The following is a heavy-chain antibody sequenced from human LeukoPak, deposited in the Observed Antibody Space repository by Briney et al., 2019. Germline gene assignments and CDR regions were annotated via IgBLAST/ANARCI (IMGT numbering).Heavy chain of an antibody. J-gene: IGHJ4*02. CDR3: ARSLGSYPFAYYFDY. CDR2: IYHSGST. Sequence: PSETLSLTCAVSGGSISSGGYSWSWIRQPPGKGLEWIGYIYHSGSTYYNPSLKSRVTISVDRSKNQFSLKLSSVTAADTAVYYCARSLGSYPFAYYFDYWGQGTLVTVSS. V-gene: IGHV4-30-2*01. CDR1: GGSISSGGYS. D-gene: IGHD1-26*01.